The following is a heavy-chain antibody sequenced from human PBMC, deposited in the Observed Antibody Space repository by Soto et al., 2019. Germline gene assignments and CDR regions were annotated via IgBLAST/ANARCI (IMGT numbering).Heavy chain of an antibody. CDR1: GYTFTSYG. Sequence: ASVKVSCKASGYTFTSYGISWVRQAPGQGLEWMGWISAHNGNTNYAQKLQGRLTMTTDTSTSTAYMELRSLRSDDTAVYYCAREGSIVAWKDFDYWGQGTLVTVSS. D-gene: IGHD1-26*01. CDR3: AREGSIVAWKDFDY. V-gene: IGHV1-18*01. J-gene: IGHJ4*02. CDR2: ISAHNGNT.